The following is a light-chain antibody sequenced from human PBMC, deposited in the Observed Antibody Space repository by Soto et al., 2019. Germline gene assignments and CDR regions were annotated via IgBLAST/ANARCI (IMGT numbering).Light chain of an antibody. CDR3: QQFDNLPIT. V-gene: IGKV1-33*01. CDR1: QDITNY. CDR2: DAS. J-gene: IGKJ5*01. Sequence: DIQMTQSPSSLSASVGDRVTITCQASQDITNYLNWYQQKPGKAPKLLIYDASTLETGVPSRFSGSGSGTDFAFTISSLQPEDTETYYCQQFDNLPITVGQGTRLEIK.